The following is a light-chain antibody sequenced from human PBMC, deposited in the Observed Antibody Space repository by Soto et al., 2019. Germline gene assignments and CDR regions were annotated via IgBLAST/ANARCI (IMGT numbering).Light chain of an antibody. V-gene: IGKV3-15*01. Sequence: EIVMTQSPATLSVSPGERATLSCRASQNINSNLAWYQQKPGQAPRLLIYGASTRAAGIPARFSGSGSGTEFTLTIRSLQTEDFAVYYCQQYNKWPPRYTFGPGTQLEIK. CDR3: QQYNKWPPRYT. CDR2: GAS. J-gene: IGKJ2*01. CDR1: QNINSN.